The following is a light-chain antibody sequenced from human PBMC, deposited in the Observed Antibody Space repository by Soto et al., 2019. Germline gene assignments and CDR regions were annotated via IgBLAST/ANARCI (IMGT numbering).Light chain of an antibody. CDR3: PAWDDSLSAYV. CDR1: SSNIGSDF. CDR2: HNY. J-gene: IGLJ1*01. V-gene: IGLV1-47*01. Sequence: QSALTQPPSASGTPGQRVTISCSGSSSNIGSDFVDWYQQLPGTAPKLLIYHNYQRPSGVPDRFSGSKSGTSGSLAISDLRAEDEADYYCPAWDDSLSAYVFGAGTKVTVL.